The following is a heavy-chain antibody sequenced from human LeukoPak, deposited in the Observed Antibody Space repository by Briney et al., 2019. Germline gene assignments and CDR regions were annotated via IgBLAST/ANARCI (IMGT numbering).Heavy chain of an antibody. CDR1: GGSISSGSYY. Sequence: SETLSLTCTVSGGSISSGSYYWGWIRQPPGKGLEWIASMYYSGTTFYSPSLKGRVTISVDTSKNQLSLKLGSVTAADTAVYYCARHPPRDGSAFDYWGQGTLVTVSS. V-gene: IGHV4-39*01. CDR2: MYYSGTT. CDR3: ARHPPRDGSAFDY. J-gene: IGHJ4*02.